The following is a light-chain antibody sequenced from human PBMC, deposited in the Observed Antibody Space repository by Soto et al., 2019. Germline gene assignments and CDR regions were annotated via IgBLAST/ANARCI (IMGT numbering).Light chain of an antibody. CDR1: QSVRDK. J-gene: IGKJ2*01. CDR2: GAS. V-gene: IGKV3-15*01. CDR3: QQYNDWPPYT. Sequence: ETPLTQSPSTLSVSAGERATISCRASQSVRDKLAWYQQKPGQAPTLLIYGASTLAPGIPDRFSGSGFGTEFSLTISSLQPEDFAVYYCQQYNDWPPYTFGQGTKLEIK.